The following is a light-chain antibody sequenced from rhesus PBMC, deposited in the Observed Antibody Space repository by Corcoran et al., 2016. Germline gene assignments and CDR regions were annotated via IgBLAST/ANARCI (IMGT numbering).Light chain of an antibody. CDR2: FAS. CDR1: QSLLHSNGYTY. CDR3: MQGTQLPFT. V-gene: IGKV2-91*01. Sequence: DIVMTQTPLSLPVTPGEPASISCRSSQSLLHSNGYTYLYWYLQKPGQSPQLLMDFASYRASGVPDRFSGSGSCSDFTLGISRVEAEDIGVYYCMQGTQLPFTFGPGTKLDIK. J-gene: IGKJ3*01.